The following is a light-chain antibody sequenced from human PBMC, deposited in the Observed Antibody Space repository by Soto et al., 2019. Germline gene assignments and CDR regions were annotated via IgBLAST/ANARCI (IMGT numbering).Light chain of an antibody. Sequence: QSALTQPPSASGSPGQSVTISCSGTSSDIGGYDYVSWYQQHPGKAPKLIIYDVFKRPSGVPDRFSGSKSGNTASLTVSGLQAEDEADYYCTSYAGSNNVSVFGTGTKVTVL. CDR3: TSYAGSNNVSV. CDR1: SSDIGGYDY. CDR2: DVF. J-gene: IGLJ1*01. V-gene: IGLV2-8*01.